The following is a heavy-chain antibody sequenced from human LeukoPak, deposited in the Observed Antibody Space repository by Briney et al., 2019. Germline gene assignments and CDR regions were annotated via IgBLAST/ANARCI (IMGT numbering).Heavy chain of an antibody. J-gene: IGHJ1*01. CDR1: GFTFDDYS. Sequence: GGSPRLSCAASGFTFDDYSMHWVRQAPGKGLEWVSLISWNGGSTYYADSVKGRFTISRDNAKNSLYLQMNSLRAEDTALYYRAKELGAYCGGDCYSPFQHWGQGTLVTVSS. CDR3: AKELGAYCGGDCYSPFQH. D-gene: IGHD2-21*02. V-gene: IGHV3-43*01. CDR2: ISWNGGST.